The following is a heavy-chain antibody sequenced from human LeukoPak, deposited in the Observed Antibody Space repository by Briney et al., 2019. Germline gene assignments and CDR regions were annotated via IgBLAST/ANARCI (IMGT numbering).Heavy chain of an antibody. J-gene: IGHJ6*02. CDR2: TRGGSGTT. CDR1: GFSFGTYD. CDR3: ARGISGLDV. V-gene: IGHV3-23*01. Sequence: TGGSLRLSCVASGFSFGTYDMSWVRQAPEKGLEWVSGTRGGSGTTFYADSVKGRFTVSRDNSKNTLYLQMHSLRAEDTAVYYCARGISGLDVWGQGTTVTVSS.